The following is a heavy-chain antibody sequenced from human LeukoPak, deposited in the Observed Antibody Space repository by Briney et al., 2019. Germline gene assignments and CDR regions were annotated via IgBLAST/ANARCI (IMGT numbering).Heavy chain of an antibody. CDR2: IYPGDSDT. CDR3: ARVNCSGASCYEYFQH. CDR1: GYSFTSYW. Sequence: GESLKISCKGSGYSFTSYWIGWVRQMPGKGLEWMGIIYPGDSDTRYSPSFQGQVTISADKSISTAYLQWSSLKASDTAMYYCARVNCSGASCYEYFQHWGQGTLVTVSS. D-gene: IGHD2-15*01. J-gene: IGHJ1*01. V-gene: IGHV5-51*01.